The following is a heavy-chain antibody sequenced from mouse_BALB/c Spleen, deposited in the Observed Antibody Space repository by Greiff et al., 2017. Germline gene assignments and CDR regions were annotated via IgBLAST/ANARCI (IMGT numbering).Heavy chain of an antibody. V-gene: IGHV14-3*02. CDR3: AREGTDYYGPFDY. CDR2: IDPANGNT. J-gene: IGHJ2*01. D-gene: IGHD1-2*01. CDR1: GFNIKDTY. Sequence: EVQLQQSGAELVKPGASVKLSCTASGFNIKDTYMHWVKQRPEQGLEWIGRIDPANGNTKYDPKFQGKATITADTSSNTAYLQLSSLTSEDTAVYYCAREGTDYYGPFDYWGQGTTLTVSS.